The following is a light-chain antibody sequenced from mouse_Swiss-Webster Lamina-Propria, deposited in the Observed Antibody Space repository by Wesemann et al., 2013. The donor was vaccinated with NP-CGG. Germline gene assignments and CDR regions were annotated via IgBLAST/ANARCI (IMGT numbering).Light chain of an antibody. V-gene: IGKV17-121*01. J-gene: IGKJ2*01. CDR1: TDIDDD. CDR2: EGN. CDR3: LQSDNLPMYT. Sequence: VTIRCITSTDIDDDMNWYQQKPGEPPKLLISEGNTLRPGVPSRFSSSGYGTDFVFTIENMLSEDVADYYCLQSDNLPMYTFGGGTKLEIK.